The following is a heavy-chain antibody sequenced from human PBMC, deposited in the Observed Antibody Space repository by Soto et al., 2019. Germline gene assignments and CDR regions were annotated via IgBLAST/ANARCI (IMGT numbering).Heavy chain of an antibody. Sequence: ASVKVSCKASGGTFSSYAISWVRQAPEQGLEWMGGIIPIFGTTNYAEKFRGRVSITADESTSTAYVELSSLRSEDTAVYYCAGSFKYGSGTFDAFDIWGQGTMVTV. CDR2: IIPIFGTT. V-gene: IGHV1-69*13. CDR3: AGSFKYGSGTFDAFDI. CDR1: GGTFSSYA. J-gene: IGHJ3*02. D-gene: IGHD3-10*01.